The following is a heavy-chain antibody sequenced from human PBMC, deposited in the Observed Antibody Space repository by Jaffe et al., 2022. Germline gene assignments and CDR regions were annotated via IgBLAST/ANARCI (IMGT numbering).Heavy chain of an antibody. V-gene: IGHV4-39*01. D-gene: IGHD2-2*01. Sequence: QLQLQESGPGLVKPSETLSLTCTVSGGSISSSSYYWGWIRQPPGKGLEWIGSIYYSGSTYYNPSLKSRVTISVDTSKNQFSLKLSSVTAADTAVYYCARHGPGYCSSTSCRTEFDYWGQGTLVTVSS. CDR1: GGSISSSSYY. CDR2: IYYSGST. J-gene: IGHJ4*02. CDR3: ARHGPGYCSSTSCRTEFDY.